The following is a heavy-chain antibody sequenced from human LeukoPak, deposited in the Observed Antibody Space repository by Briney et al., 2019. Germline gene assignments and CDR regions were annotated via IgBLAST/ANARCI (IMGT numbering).Heavy chain of an antibody. CDR3: ARHESTVTTDFDY. CDR2: IYYSGST. Sequence: SETLSLTRTVSGGSISSSSYYWGWIRQPPGKGLEWIGSIYYSGSTYYNPSLKSRVTISVDTSKNQFSLKLSSVTAADTAVYYCARHESTVTTDFDYWGQGTLVTVSS. V-gene: IGHV4-39*01. D-gene: IGHD4-17*01. J-gene: IGHJ4*02. CDR1: GGSISSSSYY.